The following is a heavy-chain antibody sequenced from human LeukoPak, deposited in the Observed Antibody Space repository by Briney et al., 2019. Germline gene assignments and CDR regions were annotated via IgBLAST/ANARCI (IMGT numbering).Heavy chain of an antibody. J-gene: IGHJ4*02. CDR1: GFTFSSYT. CDR3: AKDLEAPGAYYFDY. CDR2: ITTSDGNT. Sequence: PGGSLRLSCAASGFTFSSYTMSWVRQAPGKGLEWVSTITTSDGNTYYADSVKGRFTVSRDNSKNTLFLQMNSLRAEDTAVYYCAKDLEAPGAYYFDYWGQGTLVTVSS. D-gene: IGHD1-1*01. V-gene: IGHV3-23*01.